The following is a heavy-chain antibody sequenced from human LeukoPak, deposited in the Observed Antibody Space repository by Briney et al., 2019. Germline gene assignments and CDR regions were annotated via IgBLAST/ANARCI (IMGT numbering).Heavy chain of an antibody. CDR2: LNSDGSST. Sequence: GGSLRLSCAASGLTFSSYWMHWVRQVPGKGLVWVSRLNSDGSSTRYADSVKGRFTISRDNARNTLYLQMASLRAEDTAVCYCARRDYYVSGSFDYWGQGTLVTVSS. J-gene: IGHJ4*02. CDR3: ARRDYYVSGSFDY. V-gene: IGHV3-74*01. D-gene: IGHD3-10*01. CDR1: GLTFSSYW.